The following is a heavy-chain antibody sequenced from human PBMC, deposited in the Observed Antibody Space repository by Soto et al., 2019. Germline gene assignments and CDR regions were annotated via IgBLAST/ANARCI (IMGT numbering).Heavy chain of an antibody. V-gene: IGHV3-23*01. CDR1: GFTFSSYA. CDR3: AKTSGVDIVVVVAATPLPFAI. CDR2: ISGSGGST. Sequence: GGSLRLSCAASGFTFSSYAMSWVRQAPGKGLEWVSAISGSGGSTYYADSVKGRFTISRDNSKNTLYLQMNSLRAEDTAVYYCAKTSGVDIVVVVAATPLPFAIWGQGTMVTGSS. D-gene: IGHD2-15*01. J-gene: IGHJ3*02.